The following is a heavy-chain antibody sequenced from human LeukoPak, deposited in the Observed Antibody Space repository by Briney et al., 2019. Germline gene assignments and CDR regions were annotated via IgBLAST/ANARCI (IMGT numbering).Heavy chain of an antibody. Sequence: GGSLRLSCTASGFTFGDYAVSWVRQAPGKGLEWVGFIRSKPYGGTAEYAASVEGRFTISRDDSKTIAYLQMNSLKTEDTAVYYCTRDPLHYYGSGSYYHFDYWGRGTLVTVSS. CDR3: TRDPLHYYGSGSYYHFDY. J-gene: IGHJ4*02. V-gene: IGHV3-49*04. CDR1: GFTFGDYA. CDR2: IRSKPYGGTA. D-gene: IGHD3-10*01.